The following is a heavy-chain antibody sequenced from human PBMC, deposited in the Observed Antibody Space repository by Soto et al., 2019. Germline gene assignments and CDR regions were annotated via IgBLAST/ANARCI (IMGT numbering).Heavy chain of an antibody. CDR1: GFSFSSFG. Sequence: PGGSLRLSCAASGFSFSSFGMHWVRQAPGKGLVWVSRINSDGSSTSYADSVKGRFTISRDNAKNTLYLQMNSLRAEDTAVYYCARDDRFWVWAFDIWGQGTMVTVSS. CDR2: INSDGSST. V-gene: IGHV3-74*01. J-gene: IGHJ3*02. D-gene: IGHD3-3*01. CDR3: ARDDRFWVWAFDI.